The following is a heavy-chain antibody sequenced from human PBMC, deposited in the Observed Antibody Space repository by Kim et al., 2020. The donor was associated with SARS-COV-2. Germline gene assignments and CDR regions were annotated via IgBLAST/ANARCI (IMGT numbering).Heavy chain of an antibody. V-gene: IGHV4-34*01. CDR3: AQDGGWYHSYYGL. D-gene: IGHD6-19*01. J-gene: IGHJ2*01. CDR1: GGSVSGYQ. CDR2: INHSGSA. Sequence: SETLSLTCAVYGGSVSGYQWSWIRQPPGKGLEWIAEINHSGSAIYNSSLESRLTIAVDTSKNHFSLKLTSVTAADTAVYYCAQDGGWYHSYYGLWGRGTLVTVSS.